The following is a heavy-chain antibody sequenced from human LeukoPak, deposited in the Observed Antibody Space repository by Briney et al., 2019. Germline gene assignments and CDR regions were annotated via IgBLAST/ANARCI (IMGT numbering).Heavy chain of an antibody. CDR3: AREAIAADIYYYYYMDV. V-gene: IGHV4-31*03. Sequence: SETLSLTCTVSGGSINSGGYYWSWIRQHPGKGLEWIGYIYYSGSTYYNPSLKSRVTISVDTSKNQFSLKLSSVTAADTAVYYCAREAIAADIYYYYYMDVWGKGTTVTVSS. J-gene: IGHJ6*03. CDR1: GGSINSGGYY. CDR2: IYYSGST. D-gene: IGHD6-13*01.